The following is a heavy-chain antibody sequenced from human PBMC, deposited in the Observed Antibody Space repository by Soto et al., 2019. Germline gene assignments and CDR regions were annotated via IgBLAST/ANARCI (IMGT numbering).Heavy chain of an antibody. Sequence: QAHLVESGGRVVQPGRSLRLSCAASGFNFSKFGMYWVRQAPGKGLEWVAVIWYDGSQKYYADSVKGRFTISRDNSNNTLYLQMSSLRAEDTAVYYCAKEVWGLYTFGRPLDNWGHVTLVTVSS. D-gene: IGHD3-16*01. J-gene: IGHJ4*01. CDR2: IWYDGSQK. CDR1: GFNFSKFG. CDR3: AKEVWGLYTFGRPLDN. V-gene: IGHV3-33*07.